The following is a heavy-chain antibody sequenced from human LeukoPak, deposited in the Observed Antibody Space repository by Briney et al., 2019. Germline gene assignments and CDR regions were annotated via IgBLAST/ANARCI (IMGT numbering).Heavy chain of an antibody. Sequence: ASVKVSCKASGYTFTSYYMHWVRQAPGQGLEWMGIINPSGGSTSYAQKFQGRVTMTRDMSTSTVYMELSSLRSEDTAVYYCARDRSVGAFDIWGQGTMVTVSS. V-gene: IGHV1-46*01. CDR2: INPSGGST. CDR3: ARDRSVGAFDI. J-gene: IGHJ3*02. D-gene: IGHD3-16*02. CDR1: GYTFTSYY.